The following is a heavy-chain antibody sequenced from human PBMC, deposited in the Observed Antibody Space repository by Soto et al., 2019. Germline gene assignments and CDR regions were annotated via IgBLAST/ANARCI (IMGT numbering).Heavy chain of an antibody. CDR3: ARKGSVDYAHDY. V-gene: IGHV2-5*02. CDR2: IYWDDVK. CDR1: GFSLSTSGVG. D-gene: IGHD4-17*01. Sequence: GSGPTLVNPTQTLTLTCTLSGFSLSTSGVGVGWIRQSPGKALEWLAVIYWDDVKHYSPSLERRLTITKDTSESEVVLTMTNMDPVDTATYYCARKGSVDYAHDYWGQGILVTVSS. J-gene: IGHJ4*02.